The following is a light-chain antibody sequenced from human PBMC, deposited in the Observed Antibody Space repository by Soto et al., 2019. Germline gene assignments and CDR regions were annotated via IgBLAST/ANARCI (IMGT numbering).Light chain of an antibody. Sequence: LTQPASVSGSPGQSITISCTGTSSDVGGYNYVSWYQQHPDKAPKLMIYDVTNRPSGVSDRFSGSKSGNTASLTISGLQAEDEADYYCSSYTSSSTYVFGTGTKLTVL. J-gene: IGLJ1*01. CDR2: DVT. V-gene: IGLV2-14*01. CDR3: SSYTSSSTYV. CDR1: SSDVGGYNY.